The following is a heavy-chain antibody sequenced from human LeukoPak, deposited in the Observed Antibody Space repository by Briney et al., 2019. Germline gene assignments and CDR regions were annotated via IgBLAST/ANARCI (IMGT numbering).Heavy chain of an antibody. CDR1: GLTVTTNY. J-gene: IGHJ6*03. CDR3: ASNDYPITYQYMDV. Sequence: GESLRLSCAASGLTVTTNYVSWVRQAPGKGLEWVSVMYSRGKTYYADSVKGRFTISRDISTNMVHLQMNSLRTEDTAMYFCASNDYPITYQYMDVWGTGTTVTVS. D-gene: IGHD5-12*01. V-gene: IGHV3-66*02. CDR2: MYSRGKT.